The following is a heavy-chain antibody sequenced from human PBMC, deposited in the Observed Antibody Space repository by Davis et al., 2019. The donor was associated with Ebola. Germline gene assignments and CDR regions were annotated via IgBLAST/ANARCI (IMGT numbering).Heavy chain of an antibody. V-gene: IGHV4-34*01. J-gene: IGHJ4*02. CDR2: INHSGST. D-gene: IGHD3-22*01. Sequence: PSETLSLTCAVYGGSFSGYYWSWIRQPPGKGLEWIGEINHSGSTNYNPSLKSRVTISVDTSKNQFSLKLSSVTAADTAVYYCARLLRRYYDSSGIDYWGQGTLVTVSS. CDR3: ARLLRRYYDSSGIDY. CDR1: GGSFSGYY.